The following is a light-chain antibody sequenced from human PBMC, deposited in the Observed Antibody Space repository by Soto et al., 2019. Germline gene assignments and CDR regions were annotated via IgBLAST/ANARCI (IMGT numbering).Light chain of an antibody. J-gene: IGLJ1*01. CDR1: SSDVGGYNY. CDR2: DVS. Sequence: QSALTQPASVSGSPGQSITISCTGTSSDVGGYNYVSWYQQHPGKAPKLMIYDVSNRPSGVSNRVSGSKSGNTASLTISGLQDEDEAEYYCSSYTSSSTLLYVFGTGTKLTVL. V-gene: IGLV2-14*01. CDR3: SSYTSSSTLLYV.